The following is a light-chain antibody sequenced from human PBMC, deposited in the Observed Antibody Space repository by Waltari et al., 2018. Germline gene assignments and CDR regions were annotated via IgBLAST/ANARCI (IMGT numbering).Light chain of an antibody. CDR2: KAS. J-gene: IGKJ2*03. Sequence: DIQMTQSPSSLSESVGDTVTITYRASQSISSWLDWYQQKPGKAPKLLIYKASSLQSGVPSRFSGSGSGTDFTLTISSLQPEDFETYYCLQYYNSPYSFGQGTKVEIQ. CDR3: LQYYNSPYS. CDR1: QSISSW. V-gene: IGKV1-5*03.